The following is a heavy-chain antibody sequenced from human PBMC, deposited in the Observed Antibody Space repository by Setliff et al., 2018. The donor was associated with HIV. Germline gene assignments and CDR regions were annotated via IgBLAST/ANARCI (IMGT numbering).Heavy chain of an antibody. CDR2: IKQDGSEK. CDR3: ARDRSNFWSGPYMDV. Sequence: GGSLRLSCVASGFTFSSNWLSWVRQAPGKGLEWVANIKQDGSEKYYVDSVKGRFTISRDNAKNSLYLQMNSLRAEDTAVYYCARDRSNFWSGPYMDVWGKGTTVTVSS. V-gene: IGHV3-7*03. J-gene: IGHJ6*03. D-gene: IGHD3-3*01. CDR1: GFTFSSNW.